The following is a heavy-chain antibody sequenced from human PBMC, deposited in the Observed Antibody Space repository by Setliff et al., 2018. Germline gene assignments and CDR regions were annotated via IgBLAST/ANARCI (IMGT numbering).Heavy chain of an antibody. Sequence: GGSLRLSCAASAFTFKNYWMSRVRQAPGKGLEWVANIKGDGSEKFYLDSVKGRFTIPRDNAKNSLYLQMNSLRAEDTAVYYCARDRISRYYDSGAHAFDIWGQGTMVTVSS. CDR1: AFTFKNYW. CDR3: ARDRISRYYDSGAHAFDI. D-gene: IGHD3-22*01. CDR2: IKGDGSEK. V-gene: IGHV3-7*03. J-gene: IGHJ3*02.